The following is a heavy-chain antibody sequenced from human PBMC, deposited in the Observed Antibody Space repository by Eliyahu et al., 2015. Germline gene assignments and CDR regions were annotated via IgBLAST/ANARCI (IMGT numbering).Heavy chain of an antibody. J-gene: IGHJ4*02. CDR2: IKADGTTR. CDR3: TRGASSGYNPADS. CDR1: GFTSSNHW. D-gene: IGHD5-24*01. Sequence: EVQLVESGGDXVQPGGSLRLSCAASGFTSSNHWMHWVRHTPGKGLLWVSRIKADGTTRGYAESVKGRFTISRDNTKNTVFLQMNSLRAEDTGLYYCTRGASSGYNPADSWGQGTLVTVSS. V-gene: IGHV3-74*01.